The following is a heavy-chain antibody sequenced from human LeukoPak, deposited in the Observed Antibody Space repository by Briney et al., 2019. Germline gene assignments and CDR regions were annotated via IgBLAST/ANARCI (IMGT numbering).Heavy chain of an antibody. Sequence: GGSLRLSCAASGFTFSSYWMSWVRQAPGKGLEWVANIEQDGSEKYYVDSVKGRFTISRDNAKNSLFLQMNSLRAEDTAVYYCARDGCGGDCWLDYWGQGTLVTVSS. CDR1: GFTFSSYW. CDR3: ARDGCGGDCWLDY. J-gene: IGHJ4*02. D-gene: IGHD2-21*02. V-gene: IGHV3-7*01. CDR2: IEQDGSEK.